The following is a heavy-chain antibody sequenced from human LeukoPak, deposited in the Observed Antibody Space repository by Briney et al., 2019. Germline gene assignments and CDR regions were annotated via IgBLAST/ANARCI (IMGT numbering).Heavy chain of an antibody. CDR3: AKDQQLVRKFDY. CDR2: ISGSGGST. V-gene: IGHV3-23*01. Sequence: GRPLRLSCAASGFTFSSYAMSWVRQAPGKGLEWVSAISGSGGSTYYADSVKGRFTISRDNSKNTLYLQMNSLRAEDTAVYYCAKDQQLVRKFDYWGQGTLVTVSS. CDR1: GFTFSSYA. D-gene: IGHD6-13*01. J-gene: IGHJ4*02.